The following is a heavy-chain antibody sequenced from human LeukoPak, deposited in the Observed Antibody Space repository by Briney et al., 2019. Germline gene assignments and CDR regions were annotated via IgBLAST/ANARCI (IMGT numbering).Heavy chain of an antibody. J-gene: IGHJ4*02. D-gene: IGHD2-15*01. V-gene: IGHV3-15*01. CDR2: IKSNTHSGTT. CDR1: GFTFNNAW. CDR3: TTTIFVVLVAALDY. Sequence: PGGSLRLSYAASGFTFNNAWMNWVRQTPGRGLEWVGRIKSNTHSGTTDYAAPVKGRFTISRDDSKNTLYLQMNSLKTEDTAVYYCTTTIFVVLVAALDYWGQGTLVTVSS.